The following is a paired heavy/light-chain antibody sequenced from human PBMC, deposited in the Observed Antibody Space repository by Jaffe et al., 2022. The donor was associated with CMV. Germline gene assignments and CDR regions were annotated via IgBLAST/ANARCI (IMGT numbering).Light chain of an antibody. V-gene: IGKV1-33*01. CDR3: QQYDNLPFT. J-gene: IGKJ5*01. Sequence: DIQMTQSPSSLSASVGDRVTITCQASQDISNYLNWYQQKPGKAPKLLIYDASNLETGVPSRFSGSGSGTDFTFTISSLQPEDIATYYCQQYDNLPFTFGQGTRLEIK. CDR2: DAS. CDR1: QDISNY.
Heavy chain of an antibody. CDR1: GFTFSSYA. J-gene: IGHJ4*02. Sequence: EVQLLESGGGLVQPGGSLRLSCAASGFTFSSYAMSWVRQAPGKGLEWVSAISGSGGSTYYADSVKGRFTISRDNSKNTLYLQMNSLRAEDTAVYYCAKDPRLAVAGMGTKWIPNGAGENYWGQGTLVTVSS. V-gene: IGHV3-23*01. D-gene: IGHD6-19*01. CDR2: ISGSGGST. CDR3: AKDPRLAVAGMGTKWIPNGAGENY.